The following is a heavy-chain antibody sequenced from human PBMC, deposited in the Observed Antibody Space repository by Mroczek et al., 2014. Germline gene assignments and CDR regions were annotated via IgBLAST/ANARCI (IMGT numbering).Heavy chain of an antibody. CDR3: ARGGLQQGDAFDI. D-gene: IGHD4-11*01. CDR1: GFTFSSYA. CDR2: ISYDGSNK. V-gene: IGHV3-30-3*01. Sequence: QVQLVQSGGGVVQPGRSLRLSCAASGFTFSSYAMHWVRQAPGKGLEWVAVISYDGSNKYYADSVKGRFTISRDNSKNTLYLQMNSLRTEDTAVYYCARGGLQQGDAFDIWGQGTMVTVSS. J-gene: IGHJ3*02.